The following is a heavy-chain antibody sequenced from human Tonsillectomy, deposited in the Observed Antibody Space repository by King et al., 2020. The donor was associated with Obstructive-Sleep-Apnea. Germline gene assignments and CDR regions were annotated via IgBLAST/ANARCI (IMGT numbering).Heavy chain of an antibody. CDR3: ARCDWEAAAGFSPTLQASYNGFDP. V-gene: IGHV1-18*01. J-gene: IGHJ5*02. CDR2: ISAYNGNT. Sequence: QLVQSGAEVKKPGASVKVSCKASGYTFTSYGISWVRQAPGQGLEWMGWISAYNGNTNYAQNLQGRVTMTTDTSKSTAYMELRSRRSDDTAVHYCARCDWEAAAGFSPTLQASYNGFDPWGQGTLVTVSS. D-gene: IGHD6-13*01. CDR1: GYTFTSYG.